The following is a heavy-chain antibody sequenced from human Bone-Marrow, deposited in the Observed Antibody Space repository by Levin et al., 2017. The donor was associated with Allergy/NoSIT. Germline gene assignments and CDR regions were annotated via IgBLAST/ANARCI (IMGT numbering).Heavy chain of an antibody. J-gene: IGHJ6*02. CDR1: GYSFTSYW. Sequence: GESLKISCKGSGYSFTSYWIGWVRQMPGKGLEWMGIIYPGDSDTRYSPSFQGQVTISADKSISTAYLQWSSLKASDTAMYYCARHEYRRLVRRAYGMDVWGQGTTVTVSS. D-gene: IGHD6-6*01. CDR3: ARHEYRRLVRRAYGMDV. CDR2: IYPGDSDT. V-gene: IGHV5-51*01.